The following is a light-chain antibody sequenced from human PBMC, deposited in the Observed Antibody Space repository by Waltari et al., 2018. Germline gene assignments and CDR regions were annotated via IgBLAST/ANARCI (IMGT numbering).Light chain of an antibody. J-gene: IGKJ1*01. V-gene: IGKV1-5*03. CDR1: QSVNRW. CDR3: QQYEAFPVT. Sequence: DIQMTQSPSTLSASVEERVTTTCRASQSVNRWLAWYQQKPGKAPKLLISKASALQTGVAPRFSGGGSGTEFTLTISNLQPDDSSTYYCQQYEAFPVTFGHGTKVEIK. CDR2: KAS.